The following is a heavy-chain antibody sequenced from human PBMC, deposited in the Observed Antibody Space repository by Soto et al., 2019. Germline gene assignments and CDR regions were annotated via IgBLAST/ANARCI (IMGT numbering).Heavy chain of an antibody. V-gene: IGHV4-34*01. D-gene: IGHD4-17*01. J-gene: IGHJ4*02. CDR2: INHSGST. Sequence: QVQLQQWGAGLLKPSETLSLTCAVYGGSFSGYYWSWIRQPPGKGLEWIGEINHSGSTNYNPSLKSRVTISVDTSKNQFSLKLSSVTAADTAVYYSARGRGYGDKAVGYWGQGTLVTVSS. CDR3: ARGRGYGDKAVGY. CDR1: GGSFSGYY.